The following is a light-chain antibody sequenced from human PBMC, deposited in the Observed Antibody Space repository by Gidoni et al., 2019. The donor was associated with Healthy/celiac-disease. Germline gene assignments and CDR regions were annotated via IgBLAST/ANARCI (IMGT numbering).Light chain of an antibody. CDR3: QQYDNLPIT. V-gene: IGKV1-33*01. CDR1: QDISNY. CDR2: DAS. Sequence: DIQITQSPSSLSASVGDRVTITCQASQDISNYLNWYQQKPGKAPKLLIYDASNLETGVPSRFSGSGSGKDCTLTISSLQPEDIETYYCQQYDNLPITFXKXTRLEIK. J-gene: IGKJ5*01.